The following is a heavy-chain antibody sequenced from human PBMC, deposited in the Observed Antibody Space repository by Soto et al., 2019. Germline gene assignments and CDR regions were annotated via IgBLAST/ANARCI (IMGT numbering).Heavy chain of an antibody. CDR1: GFTFNTYA. Sequence: EVQLLESGGGLVQPGGSLRLSCAASGFTFNTYAMSWVRQAPGKGLEWVSAISGGGNTYYADSVKGRFAIARDNSKNKLYLQMTSLRAEDTAVYSCAKDGLTENSRWDWCDPWGQGTLVTVSS. CDR3: AKDGLTENSRWDWCDP. D-gene: IGHD6-13*01. J-gene: IGHJ5*02. CDR2: ISGGGNT. V-gene: IGHV3-23*01.